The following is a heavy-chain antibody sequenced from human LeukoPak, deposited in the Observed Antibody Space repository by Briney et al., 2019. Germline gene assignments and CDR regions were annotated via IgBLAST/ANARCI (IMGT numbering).Heavy chain of an antibody. J-gene: IGHJ4*02. CDR2: ISDSGGRT. Sequence: RTPRPSPAVSGVSPCSYAFSSVAEAPGSGLESVSAISDSGGRTYYADFVKGRFIISRDNSDNTLFLQMSSLRAEDTATYYCAKHYGSGTYYNSFTYCGQGTLVSVSS. D-gene: IGHD3-10*01. V-gene: IGHV3-23*01. CDR1: GVSPCSYA. CDR3: AKHYGSGTYYNSFTY.